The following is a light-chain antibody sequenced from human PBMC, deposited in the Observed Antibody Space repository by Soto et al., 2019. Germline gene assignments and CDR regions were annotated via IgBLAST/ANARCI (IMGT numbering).Light chain of an antibody. CDR3: QQYNSYL. Sequence: QLTQSPSTLSASVGDRVTITCRASQSIGSWLAWYQQKPGKAPKLLIHDASSLESGVPSRFSGSGSGTEFTLTISSLQPDDFATYYCQQYNSYLFGQGTKVDIK. J-gene: IGKJ1*01. CDR1: QSIGSW. V-gene: IGKV1-5*01. CDR2: DAS.